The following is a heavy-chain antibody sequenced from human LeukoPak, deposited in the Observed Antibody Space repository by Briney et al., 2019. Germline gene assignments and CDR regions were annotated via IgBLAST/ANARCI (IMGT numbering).Heavy chain of an antibody. Sequence: PSETLSLTCAVYGGSFNGYFWSWIRQPPGKGLEWIGEIDHSGGANYNPSLKSRVTISLDTSKNQFSFRLTSVTCAETAMYHFAGGHRYRSGWERGGGYDYWGQGTLVTVSS. CDR3: AGGHRYRSGWERGGGYDY. D-gene: IGHD6-25*01. CDR1: GGSFNGYF. J-gene: IGHJ4*02. CDR2: IDHSGGA. V-gene: IGHV4-34*01.